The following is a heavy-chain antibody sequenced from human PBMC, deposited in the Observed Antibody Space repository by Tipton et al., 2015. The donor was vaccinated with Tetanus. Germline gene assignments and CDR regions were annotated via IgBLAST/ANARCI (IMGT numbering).Heavy chain of an antibody. D-gene: IGHD2-2*01. J-gene: IGHJ6*02. V-gene: IGHV3-7*01. CDR1: GFTFSSYW. CDR3: VRVLKGAKCSRSSCYGYGMDV. CDR2: IKQDGSAK. Sequence: VQLVQSGGGLVQPGGSLRLSCAASGFTFSSYWMSWVRQAPGKGLEWVANIKQDGSAKYYVDSVKGRFTISRDNAKNSLYLQMNSLRAEDTAVYYCVRVLKGAKCSRSSCYGYGMDVWGQGTTVTVSS.